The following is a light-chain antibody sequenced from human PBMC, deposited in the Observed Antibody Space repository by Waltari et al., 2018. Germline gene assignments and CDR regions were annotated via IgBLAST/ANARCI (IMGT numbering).Light chain of an antibody. CDR1: QSLLHRGGNTY. CDR2: KVS. Sequence: DAVLTQSPLSLPATLGQPASISCKSSQSLLHRGGNTYLNWFQQRPGQSPRRLIYKVSTRDSGGPNRVSGSGSGTDFTLKISRVEAEDFGVYYCMQGTHWPYTFGQGTRLEIK. J-gene: IGKJ5*01. V-gene: IGKV2-30*02. CDR3: MQGTHWPYT.